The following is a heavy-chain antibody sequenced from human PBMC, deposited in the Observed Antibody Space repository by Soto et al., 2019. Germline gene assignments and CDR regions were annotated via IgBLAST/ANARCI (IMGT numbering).Heavy chain of an antibody. D-gene: IGHD2-2*02. CDR1: GYSISSGYY. J-gene: IGHJ4*02. CDR3: ARESGVSTSCYNKVDY. Sequence: PSETLSLTCAVSGYSISSGYYWGWIRQPPGKGLEWIGSVYDTGSTYYNPSLKSRVTISLDTSKNQFSLKLSSVTAADTAVYYCARESGVSTSCYNKVDYWGQGTMVTVSS. V-gene: IGHV4-38-2*02. CDR2: VYDTGST.